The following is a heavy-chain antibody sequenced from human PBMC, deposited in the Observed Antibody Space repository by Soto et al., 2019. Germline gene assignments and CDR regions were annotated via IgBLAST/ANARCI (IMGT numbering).Heavy chain of an antibody. Sequence: ASVKVSCKASGYTFTSYYMHWVRQAPGQGLEWMGIINPSGDSTSYAQKFQGRVTMTRDTSTSTVYMELSSLRSEDTAVYYCARAVAVAADFDYWGQGTLVTVSS. V-gene: IGHV1-46*01. CDR1: GYTFTSYY. CDR3: ARAVAVAADFDY. D-gene: IGHD6-19*01. CDR2: INPSGDST. J-gene: IGHJ4*02.